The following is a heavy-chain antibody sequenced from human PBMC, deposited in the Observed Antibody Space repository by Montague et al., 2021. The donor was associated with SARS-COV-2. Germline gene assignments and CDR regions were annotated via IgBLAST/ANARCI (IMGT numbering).Heavy chain of an antibody. D-gene: IGHD3-3*01. Sequence: SETLSLTCAVYGGSFSSNYWYWVRQPPGKGLVWIGEINHSGSPKYNPSLKSRVILLVATSKNQFSLKLSSVTAADTAVYYCARGGTCMTIVGVTAHVLEVDVWGKGTTVTVSS. J-gene: IGHJ6*04. CDR1: GGSFSSNY. V-gene: IGHV4-34*01. CDR2: INHSGSP. CDR3: ARGGTCMTIVGVTAHVLEVDV.